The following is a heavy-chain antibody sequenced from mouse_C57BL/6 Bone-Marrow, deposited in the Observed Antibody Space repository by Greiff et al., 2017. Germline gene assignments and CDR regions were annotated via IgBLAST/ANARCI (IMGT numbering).Heavy chain of an antibody. CDR3: TRGYYGSSLNYYAMDY. Sequence: EVHLVESGEGLVKPGGSLKLSCAASGFTFSSYAMSWVRQTPEKRLEWVAYIRSGGDYTYYADTVKGRFTISRDNARNTLYLQMSSLKSEDTAMYYCTRGYYGSSLNYYAMDYWGQGTSVTVSS. J-gene: IGHJ4*01. D-gene: IGHD1-1*01. CDR1: GFTFSSYA. V-gene: IGHV5-9-1*02. CDR2: IRSGGDYT.